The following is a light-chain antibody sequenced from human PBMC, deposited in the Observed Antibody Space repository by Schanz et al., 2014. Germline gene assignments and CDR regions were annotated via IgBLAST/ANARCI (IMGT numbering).Light chain of an antibody. CDR3: QQYNSYSWT. V-gene: IGKV1-5*03. J-gene: IGKJ1*01. CDR1: QSISSW. CDR2: KAS. Sequence: DIQMTQSPSTQSASVGDRLTITCRASQSISSWLAWYQQKPGKAPNLLIYKASSLESGVPSRFSGSGSGTEFTLTISSLQPDDFATYYCQQYNSYSWTFGQGTKVEIK.